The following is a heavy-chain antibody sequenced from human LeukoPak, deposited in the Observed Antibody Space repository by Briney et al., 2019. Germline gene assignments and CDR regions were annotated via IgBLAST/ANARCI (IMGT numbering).Heavy chain of an antibody. J-gene: IGHJ4*02. CDR1: GGSFSGYY. CDR3: ARAEDCSGGSCFFFAF. D-gene: IGHD2-15*01. Sequence: SETLSLTCAVYGGSFSGYYWSWVRQPPGKGLEWIGEINHSGSTNDNPSLKSRATISVDTSKNQFSLKMSSVTAADTAVYYCARAEDCSGGSCFFFAFWGQGNLVTVSS. V-gene: IGHV4-34*04. CDR2: INHSGST.